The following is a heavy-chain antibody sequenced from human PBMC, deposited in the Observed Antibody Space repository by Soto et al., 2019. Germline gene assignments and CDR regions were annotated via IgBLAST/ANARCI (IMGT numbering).Heavy chain of an antibody. CDR3: ARGRGAYSIGWYGMEY. J-gene: IGHJ4*02. D-gene: IGHD6-19*01. CDR1: GGTFSSYA. Sequence: QVQLVQSGAEVKKPGSSVKVSCKASGGTFSSYAISWVRQAPGQGLEWMGGIIPIFGTANYAQKFQGRVKITAEESTSTAYMELSSLRSEATAVYYCARGRGAYSIGWYGMEYWGQGTLVTVSS. CDR2: IIPIFGTA. V-gene: IGHV1-69*01.